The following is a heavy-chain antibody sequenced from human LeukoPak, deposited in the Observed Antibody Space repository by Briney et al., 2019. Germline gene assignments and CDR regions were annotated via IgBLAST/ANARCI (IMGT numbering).Heavy chain of an antibody. CDR2: INPSGTT. Sequence: PSETLSLTCAAYGGIFSDYWWTWIRQRPGKGLEWIGEINPSGTTKYHPSLKSRVTISVDTSKNQVSLELNSVTASDTAVYYCALGRGVVVRDWFDYWGQGDLVTVSS. V-gene: IGHV4-34*08. J-gene: IGHJ5*01. CDR3: ALGRGVVVRDWFDY. CDR1: GGIFSDYW. D-gene: IGHD2-15*01.